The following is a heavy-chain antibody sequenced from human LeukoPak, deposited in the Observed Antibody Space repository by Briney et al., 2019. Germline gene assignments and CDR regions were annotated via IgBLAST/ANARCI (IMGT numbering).Heavy chain of an antibody. V-gene: IGHV1-69*04. Sequence: ASVKVSCKASGGTFSSYAISWVRQAPGQGLEWMGRIIPILGIANYAQKFQGRVTITADKSTSTAYMELSSLRSEDTAVYYCARGKQQLVSGYYYYGMDVWGQGTTVTVSS. D-gene: IGHD6-13*01. CDR3: ARGKQQLVSGYYYYGMDV. CDR1: GGTFSSYA. CDR2: IIPILGIA. J-gene: IGHJ6*02.